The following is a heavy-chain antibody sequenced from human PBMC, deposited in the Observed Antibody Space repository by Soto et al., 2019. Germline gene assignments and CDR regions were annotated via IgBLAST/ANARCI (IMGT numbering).Heavy chain of an antibody. CDR1: GFTFSSYS. V-gene: IGHV3-21*01. CDR2: ISSSSSYI. CDR3: ARDPFTFRAFAY. Sequence: EVQLVESGGGLVKPGGSLRLSCAASGFTFSSYSMNWVRQAPGKGLEWVSSISSSSSYIYYADSVKGRFTISRDNAKNSLYLQMNSLRAEDTAVYYCARDPFTFRAFAYLGQGTLVTVSS. D-gene: IGHD3-10*01. J-gene: IGHJ4*02.